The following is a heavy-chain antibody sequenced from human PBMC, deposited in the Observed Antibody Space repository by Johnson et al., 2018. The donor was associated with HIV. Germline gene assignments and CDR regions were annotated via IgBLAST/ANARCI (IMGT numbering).Heavy chain of an antibody. CDR1: GFTFHNFG. J-gene: IGHJ3*02. V-gene: IGHV3-30*03. CDR3: ARDTKVPRYNWNDGAFDI. CDR2: ISYDGSNK. D-gene: IGHD1-1*01. Sequence: QVQLVESGGGVVQPGRSLRLSCAASGFTFHNFGMHWVRQAPGKGLEWVAVISYDGSNKYYADSVKGRFAISRDNSKNTLYLQMNSLRAEDTALYYCARDTKVPRYNWNDGAFDIWGQGTMVTVSS.